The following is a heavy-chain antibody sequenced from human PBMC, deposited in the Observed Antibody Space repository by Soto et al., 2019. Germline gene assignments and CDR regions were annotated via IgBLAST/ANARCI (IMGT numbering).Heavy chain of an antibody. CDR3: ARSPRSSPYFDY. Sequence: GESLKISCQSSGYTFSNFWIGWVRQLPGKGLEWMGIIYPGDHETRYSPSFHGKVTISADRSINTAYLQWNSLKASDTAFYFCARSPRSSPYFDYWGQGALVTVSS. D-gene: IGHD6-13*01. CDR2: IYPGDHET. V-gene: IGHV5-51*01. J-gene: IGHJ4*02. CDR1: GYTFSNFW.